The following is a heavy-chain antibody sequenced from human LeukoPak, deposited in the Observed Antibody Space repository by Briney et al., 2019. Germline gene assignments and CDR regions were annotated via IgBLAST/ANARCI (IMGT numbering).Heavy chain of an antibody. CDR2: ISYDGSNK. CDR1: GFTFSSYW. Sequence: PGGSLRLSCVASGFTFSSYWMSWVRQAPGKGLEWVAVISYDGSNKYYADSVKGRFTISRDNSKNTLYLQMNSLRAEDTAVYYCARVKPMRTQWLGPDYYYGMDVWGQGTTVTVSS. CDR3: ARVKPMRTQWLGPDYYYGMDV. V-gene: IGHV3-30*03. D-gene: IGHD6-19*01. J-gene: IGHJ6*02.